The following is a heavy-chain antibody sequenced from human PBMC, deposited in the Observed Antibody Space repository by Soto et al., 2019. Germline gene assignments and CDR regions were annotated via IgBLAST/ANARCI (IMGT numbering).Heavy chain of an antibody. CDR1: GFTFSDYY. Sequence: GGSLRLSCAASGFTFSDYYMSWIRRAPGKGLEWVSYISSSDSIIYYSDSVKGRFIISRDNAKNSLYLQMNSLRAEDTAVYYCARDLGYYDSSGYFDYWRQGTLVTVSS. J-gene: IGHJ4*02. CDR2: ISSSDSII. CDR3: ARDLGYYDSSGYFDY. D-gene: IGHD3-22*01. V-gene: IGHV3-11*01.